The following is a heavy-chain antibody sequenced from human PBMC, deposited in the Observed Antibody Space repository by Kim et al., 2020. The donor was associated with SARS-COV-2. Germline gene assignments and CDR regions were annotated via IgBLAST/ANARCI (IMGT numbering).Heavy chain of an antibody. CDR2: IRSKAHGGTT. D-gene: IGHD3-22*01. CDR1: GFTFVDYA. J-gene: IGHJ2*01. Sequence: GGSLRLSCTVSGFTFVDYAMGWFRQAPGKGLEWVGFIRSKAHGGTTEFAASVKGRFTISRDDSKSIAYLQMKSLKTDDTAVYYCSRYYYDSSGYQDWKFDLWGRGTLVTVSS. V-gene: IGHV3-49*03. CDR3: SRYYYDSSGYQDWKFDL.